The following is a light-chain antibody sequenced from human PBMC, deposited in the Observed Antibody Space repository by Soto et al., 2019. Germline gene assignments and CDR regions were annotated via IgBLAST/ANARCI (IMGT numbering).Light chain of an antibody. CDR3: QQYNNWPLT. V-gene: IGKV3D-15*01. J-gene: IGKJ1*01. CDR1: QTVGVR. Sequence: EIVLTQSPATLSSSPGERATLSCRASQTVGVRLAWYQHKPGQAPRLIIYEASNRAAGIPARFSGSGSGTEFTLTISSLQSEDFAVYSCQQYNNWPLTFGQGTKVDIK. CDR2: EAS.